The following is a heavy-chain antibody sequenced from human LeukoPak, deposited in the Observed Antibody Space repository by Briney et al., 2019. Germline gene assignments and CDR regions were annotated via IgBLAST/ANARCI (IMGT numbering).Heavy chain of an antibody. D-gene: IGHD2-8*01. V-gene: IGHV5-51*01. CDR1: GYSFTSYW. Sequence: GESLKISCKASGYSFTSYWIGWVRQMPGKGLEWMGIIYPGDSDIRYSPSFQGHVTISADKSISTAYLQWNSLKASDTSMYYCALLSNDGYWGQGTLVTVSS. J-gene: IGHJ4*02. CDR2: IYPGDSDI. CDR3: ALLSNDGY.